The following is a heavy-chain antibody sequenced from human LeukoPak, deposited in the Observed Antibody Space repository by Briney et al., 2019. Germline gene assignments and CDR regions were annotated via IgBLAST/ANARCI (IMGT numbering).Heavy chain of an antibody. V-gene: IGHV4-4*07. CDR2: IYSSETT. J-gene: IGHJ6*03. D-gene: IGHD5-18*01. CDR1: SGSISSYY. Sequence: SENLSFTCTVSSGSISSYYWSWIGQPAGKGLEWIGRIYSSETTNYDPSLKGRVTMSIDTSKNQFSLKLTSVTAADTAVHFCARVGYSYVINDWSRTGLGAYPTKYYYHMDVWGKGTTVTVSS. CDR3: ARVGYSYVINDWSRTGLGAYPTKYYYHMDV.